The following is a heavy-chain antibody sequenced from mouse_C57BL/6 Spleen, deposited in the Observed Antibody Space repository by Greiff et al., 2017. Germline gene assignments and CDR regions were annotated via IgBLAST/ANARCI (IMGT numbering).Heavy chain of an antibody. CDR1: GFTFTSYW. D-gene: IGHD6-1*01. CDR2: IHPNSGST. V-gene: IGHV1-64*01. CDR3: SSGAWDYFDY. J-gene: IGHJ2*01. Sequence: QVQLQQPGAELVKPGASVKLSCKASGFTFTSYWMPWVKQRPGQGLEWIGMIHPNSGSTNYNEKFKSKATLTVDKSSSTAYMQLSSLTSEDSAVYYCSSGAWDYFDYWGQGTPLTVSA.